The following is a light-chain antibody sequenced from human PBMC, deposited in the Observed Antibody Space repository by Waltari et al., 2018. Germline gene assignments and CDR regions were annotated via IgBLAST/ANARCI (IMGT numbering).Light chain of an antibody. CDR3: SSYTSSSTPIVV. CDR2: DVS. Sequence: QSALTQPASVSGSPGQSITISCTGTSSDVGGYNYVSWYQQHPGKAPKLMIYDVSNRPSGVSNRFSGSKSGNTASLTISGLQAEDEADYYCSSYTSSSTPIVVFGGGTKLTV. V-gene: IGLV2-14*03. J-gene: IGLJ2*01. CDR1: SSDVGGYNY.